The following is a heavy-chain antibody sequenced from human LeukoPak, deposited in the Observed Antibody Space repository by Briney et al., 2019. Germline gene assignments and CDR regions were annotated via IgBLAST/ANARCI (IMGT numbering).Heavy chain of an antibody. CDR3: ARVGIVLVTGSNWVDP. CDR2: IYHSGST. V-gene: IGHV4-39*07. CDR1: GASISSSDYY. Sequence: SETLSLTCSVSGASISSSDYYWGWIRQPPGKGLEWIGTIYHSGSTYYNTSLKSRVTISVDTSKNQFSLKFNSVTAADTAVYYCARVGIVLVTGSNWVDPWGQGTLVTVSS. J-gene: IGHJ5*02. D-gene: IGHD3-22*01.